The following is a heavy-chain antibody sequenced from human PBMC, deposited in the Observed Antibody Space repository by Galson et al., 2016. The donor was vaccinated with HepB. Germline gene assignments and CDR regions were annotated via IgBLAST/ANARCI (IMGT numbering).Heavy chain of an antibody. CDR2: IYDSENI. CDR1: GASVTNTNW. D-gene: IGHD3-3*01. Sequence: ETLSLTCTVSGASVTNTNWWTWVRQPPGKGPEWIGEIYDSENINYNPSLKSRVTLSIDASKNQFSLTVNSVTAADTAVYFCARTVFGVVVPDLYFDFWGQGSLVTVSS. CDR3: ARTVFGVVVPDLYFDF. V-gene: IGHV4-4*01. J-gene: IGHJ4*02.